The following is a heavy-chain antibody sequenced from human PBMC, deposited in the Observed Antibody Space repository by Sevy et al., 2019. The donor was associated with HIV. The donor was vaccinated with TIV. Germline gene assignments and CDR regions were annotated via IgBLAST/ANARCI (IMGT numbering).Heavy chain of an antibody. CDR1: GDSINNYY. CDR3: ARLRWDVVDAPGATPGCYFDS. J-gene: IGHJ4*02. Sequence: SQTLSLTCSVSGDSINNYYWSWIRQPPGKGLEWIGYTSYSGTTNYSPSLKSRVDISVDTSMHHFSLKINSVTAADTAVYYWARLRWDVVDAPGATPGCYFDSWGQGILVTVSS. CDR2: TSYSGTT. D-gene: IGHD2-2*02. V-gene: IGHV4-59*12.